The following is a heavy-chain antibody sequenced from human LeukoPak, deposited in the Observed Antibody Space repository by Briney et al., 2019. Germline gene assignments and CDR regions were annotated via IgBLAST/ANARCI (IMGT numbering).Heavy chain of an antibody. Sequence: PSETLSLTCTVSSGSISSYYWSWIRQPPGKGLEWIGYIYYSGSTNYNPSLKSRVTISVDTSKNQFSLKLSSVTAADTAVYYCATYHSRGRVVWGQGTTVTVSS. CDR2: IYYSGST. V-gene: IGHV4-59*08. CDR3: ATYHSRGRVV. CDR1: SGSISSYY. D-gene: IGHD1-14*01. J-gene: IGHJ6*02.